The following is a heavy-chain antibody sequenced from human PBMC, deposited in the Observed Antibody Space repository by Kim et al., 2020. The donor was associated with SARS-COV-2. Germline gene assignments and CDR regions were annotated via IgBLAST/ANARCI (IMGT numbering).Heavy chain of an antibody. CDR1: GFTLSTFV. Sequence: GGSLRLSCAASGFTLSTFVMSWVRQAPGKGLEWVSAITEGVGVTYYADSVKGRFTISRDNSKNTLYLQMNSLRAEDTAIYYCAKPDGPDFWGQGTLVTVSS. CDR3: AKPDGPDF. V-gene: IGHV3-23*01. CDR2: ITEGVGVT. J-gene: IGHJ5*01.